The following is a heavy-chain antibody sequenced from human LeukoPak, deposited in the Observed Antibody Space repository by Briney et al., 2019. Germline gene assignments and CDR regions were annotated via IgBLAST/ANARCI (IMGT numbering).Heavy chain of an antibody. D-gene: IGHD4-11*01. V-gene: IGHV3-23*01. CDR2: ITGDGGST. Sequence: PGGSLTLPCAASDLTFSNRAMTGLRQAPGRGLEWVSAITGDGGSTFYADSVKGRFIISRDNSKTTLYLQMNSLRGDDSAMYDCAKVEDTVPTAADAFDFWCQGTMVTVSS. J-gene: IGHJ3*01. CDR3: AKVEDTVPTAADAFDF. CDR1: DLTFSNRA.